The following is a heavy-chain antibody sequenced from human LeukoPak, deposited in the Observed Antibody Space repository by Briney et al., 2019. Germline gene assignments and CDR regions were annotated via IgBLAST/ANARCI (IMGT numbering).Heavy chain of an antibody. J-gene: IGHJ4*02. Sequence: WVRQPPGKALEWLARIDWDDDKYYSTSLKTRLIISKDTSKNQVVLTMTNMDPVDTATYYCARISTRDSGGASDYFDYWGQGTLVTVSS. CDR3: ARISTRDSGGASDYFDY. V-gene: IGHV2-70*11. CDR2: IDWDDDK. D-gene: IGHD3-10*01.